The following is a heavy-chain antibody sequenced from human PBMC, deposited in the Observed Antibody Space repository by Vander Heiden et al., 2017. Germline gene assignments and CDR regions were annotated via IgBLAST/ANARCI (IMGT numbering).Heavy chain of an antibody. Sequence: QVQLVESGGGVVQPGRSLRLSCAASGFTFSSYAMHWVRQAPGKGLEWVAVISYDGSNKYYADSVKGRFTIARDNSKNTLYLQMNSMRAEETAVYYCARDSVTEKDSSGWYVGWFDPWGQGTLVTVSS. V-gene: IGHV3-30-3*01. D-gene: IGHD6-19*01. J-gene: IGHJ5*02. CDR2: ISYDGSNK. CDR1: GFTFSSYA. CDR3: ARDSVTEKDSSGWYVGWFDP.